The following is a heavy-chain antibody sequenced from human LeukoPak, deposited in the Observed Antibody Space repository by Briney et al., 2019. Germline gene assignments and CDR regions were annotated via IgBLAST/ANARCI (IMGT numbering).Heavy chain of an antibody. Sequence: SETLSLTCTVSGGSISSYYWSWIRQPPGKGLEWIGYIYYSGSTNYNPSLKSRVTISVDTSKNQFSLKLSSVTAADTAVYYCARGIAAAGHYYYYMDVWGKGTTVTVSS. CDR1: GGSISSYY. CDR3: ARGIAAAGHYYYYMDV. D-gene: IGHD6-13*01. J-gene: IGHJ6*03. V-gene: IGHV4-59*12. CDR2: IYYSGST.